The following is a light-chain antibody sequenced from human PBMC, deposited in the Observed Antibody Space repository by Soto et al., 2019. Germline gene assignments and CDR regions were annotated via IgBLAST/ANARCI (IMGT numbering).Light chain of an antibody. Sequence: IVMTQSPATLSVSPGETATLSCRASQSIANNLAWYQQRPGQVPRLLVSGASTRATGIPVRFSGSRSGTEFTLTITSLQSEDFAADYCHQYNNWPQTCGQGPNV. CDR1: QSIANN. V-gene: IGKV3D-15*01. CDR2: GAS. J-gene: IGKJ1*01. CDR3: HQYNNWPQT.